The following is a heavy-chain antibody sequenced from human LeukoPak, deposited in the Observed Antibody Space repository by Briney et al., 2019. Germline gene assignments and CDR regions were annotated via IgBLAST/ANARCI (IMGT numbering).Heavy chain of an antibody. CDR1: GFIFSKYD. J-gene: IGHJ4*02. D-gene: IGHD4-17*01. Sequence: GGSLRLSCAASGFIFSKYDMHWVRQVTGKGLEWVSGIDRDGVTYYSGSVKGRFTSSRESAKNSLYLQMNTLRAGDTGVYYCARENLEYGDYAIDYWGQGILVTVSS. CDR2: IDRDGVT. CDR3: ARENLEYGDYAIDY. V-gene: IGHV3-13*01.